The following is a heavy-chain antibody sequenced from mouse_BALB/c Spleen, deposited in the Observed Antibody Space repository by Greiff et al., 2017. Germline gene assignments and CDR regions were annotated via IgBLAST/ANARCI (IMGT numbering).Heavy chain of an antibody. J-gene: IGHJ4*01. CDR1: GYTFTSYW. D-gene: IGHD1-1*01. CDR3: ARRNGSSHYAMDY. CDR2: IFPGTGTT. Sequence: QVQLQQSGAELVKPGASVKLSCKTSGYTFTSYWIQWVKQRPGQGLGWIGEIFPGTGTTYYNEKFKGKATLTIDTSSSTAYMQLSSLTSEDSAVYFCARRNGSSHYAMDYWGQGTSVTVSS. V-gene: IGHV1S132*01.